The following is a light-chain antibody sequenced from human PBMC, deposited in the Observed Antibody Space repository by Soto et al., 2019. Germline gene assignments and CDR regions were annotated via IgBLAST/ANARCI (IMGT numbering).Light chain of an antibody. Sequence: DVQMTQSQSSLSASVGDRVTITCQASRDISNFLNWYQQKPGKAPTLLIYDASNLEAGVPSRFSGSASGTDFTFTISSLQPEDIATHYCQQYDNLPLTFGQETRLEIK. J-gene: IGKJ5*01. CDR3: QQYDNLPLT. CDR2: DAS. CDR1: RDISNF. V-gene: IGKV1-33*01.